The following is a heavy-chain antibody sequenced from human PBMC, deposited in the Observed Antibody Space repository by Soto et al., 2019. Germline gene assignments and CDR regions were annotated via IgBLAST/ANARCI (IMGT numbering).Heavy chain of an antibody. V-gene: IGHV3-23*02. CDR2: ITGSGDTT. CDR3: AKWGGFGDY. J-gene: IGHJ4*02. Sequence: EVQLLESGGGLVQPGGSLRLSCAASGFTFSSYTVSWVRQSPGKGLEWFAAITGSGDTTYYRDSVKGRFTVSRDNSKNTVYLQMSSLRAEDTAIYYCAKWGGFGDYWGQGTLVTVSS. D-gene: IGHD3-16*01. CDR1: GFTFSSYT.